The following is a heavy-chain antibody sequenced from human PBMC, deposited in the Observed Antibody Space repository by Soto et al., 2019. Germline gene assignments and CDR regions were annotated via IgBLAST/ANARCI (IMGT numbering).Heavy chain of an antibody. CDR3: ATPDYGDYFDY. D-gene: IGHD4-17*01. V-gene: IGHV4-39*01. CDR2: IYYSGST. Sequence: SETLSLTCTVSGGSISSSSYYWGWIRQPPGKGLEWIGSIYYSGSTYYNPSLKSRVTISVDTSKNQFSLKLSSVTAADTAVYYCATPDYGDYFDYRGQGTLVTVSS. J-gene: IGHJ4*02. CDR1: GGSISSSSYY.